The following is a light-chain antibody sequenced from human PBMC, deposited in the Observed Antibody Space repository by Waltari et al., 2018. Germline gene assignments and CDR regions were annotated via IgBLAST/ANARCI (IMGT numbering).Light chain of an antibody. J-gene: IGKJ5*01. V-gene: IGKV1-9*01. Sequence: DIQLTQSPSFLSASVGDTVTITCRASQGINTYLAWYQQEPGKAPKLLIYPASTLQSGVPSGFSGSGSGAEFTLTISSLKPEDFVIYYCQQVNNYPATFGQGTRLEIK. CDR2: PAS. CDR3: QQVNNYPAT. CDR1: QGINTY.